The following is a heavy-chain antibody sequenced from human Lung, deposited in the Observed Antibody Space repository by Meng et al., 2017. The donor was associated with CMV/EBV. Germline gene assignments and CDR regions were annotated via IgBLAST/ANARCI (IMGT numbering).Heavy chain of an antibody. CDR1: GGSISSYY. J-gene: IGHJ6*02. Sequence: SETXSLTCTVSGGSISSYYWSWIRQPPGKGLEWIGYIYYSGSTNYNPSLKSRVTISVDTSKNQFSLKLSSVTAADTAVYYCARVSGYYYYGMDVWGQGTTVTVSS. V-gene: IGHV4-59*01. CDR2: IYYSGST. D-gene: IGHD3-3*01. CDR3: ARVSGYYYYGMDV.